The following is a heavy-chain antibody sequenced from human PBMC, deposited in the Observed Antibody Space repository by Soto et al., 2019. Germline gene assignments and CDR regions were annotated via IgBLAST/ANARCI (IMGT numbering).Heavy chain of an antibody. Sequence: GGSLCLSCAGSGFTFSNYAMSWVRQAPGQGLAWVSAISGSGGSTYYADSVKGRFTISRDSSKNTLYLQMKSLRAAATALYYCAKVPVGATGRFDYWGQGTLVTVSS. CDR3: AKVPVGATGRFDY. V-gene: IGHV3-23*01. CDR1: GFTFSNYA. CDR2: ISGSGGST. D-gene: IGHD1-26*01. J-gene: IGHJ4*02.